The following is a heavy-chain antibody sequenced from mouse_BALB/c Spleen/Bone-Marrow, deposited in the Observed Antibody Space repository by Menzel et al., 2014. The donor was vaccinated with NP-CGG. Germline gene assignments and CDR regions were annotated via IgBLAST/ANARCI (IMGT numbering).Heavy chain of an antibody. V-gene: IGHV4-1*02. CDR1: GFDFSRYW. J-gene: IGHJ3*01. Sequence: EVQLQESGGGLVQPGGSLKLSCAASGFDFSRYWMTWVRQAPGKGLEWIGEINPASSTINYTPSLKDKFIISRDNAKNTLYLQMSKVRSEDTALYYCAKNYYYGYVAYWCQGTLVTVSA. D-gene: IGHD1-2*01. CDR2: INPASSTI. CDR3: AKNYYYGYVAY.